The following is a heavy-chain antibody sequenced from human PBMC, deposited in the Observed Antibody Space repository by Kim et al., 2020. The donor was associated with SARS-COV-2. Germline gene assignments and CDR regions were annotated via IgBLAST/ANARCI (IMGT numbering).Heavy chain of an antibody. CDR3: ARSDYKNWFDP. V-gene: IGHV4-59*01. D-gene: IGHD4-4*01. CDR2: T. J-gene: IGHJ5*02. Sequence: TNHNPSLKSRVTISVDTSKNQFSLKLSSVTAADTAVYYCARSDYKNWFDPWGQGTLVTVSS.